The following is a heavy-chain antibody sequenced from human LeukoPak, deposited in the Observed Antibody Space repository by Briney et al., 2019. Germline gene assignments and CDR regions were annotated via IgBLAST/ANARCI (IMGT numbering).Heavy chain of an antibody. J-gene: IGHJ4*02. CDR1: GFTFSSYG. CDR3: ARNWNDFDF. Sequence: GGSLRLSCAASGFTFSSYGMHWVRQAPGKGLEWVALISYDGSDIYYADSVKGRFTISRDNSKKTLYLQMNSLRDEDTAVYYCARNWNDFDFWGQGTLVTVSS. D-gene: IGHD1-1*01. CDR2: ISYDGSDI. V-gene: IGHV3-30*03.